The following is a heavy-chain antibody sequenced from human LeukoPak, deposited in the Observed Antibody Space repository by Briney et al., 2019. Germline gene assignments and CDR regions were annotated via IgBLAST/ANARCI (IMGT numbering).Heavy chain of an antibody. CDR1: GGSISSSSYS. V-gene: IGHV4-39*01. CDR2: IYYSGTT. CDR3: ARRGYYYYNYYMDV. J-gene: IGHJ6*03. Sequence: PSETLSLTCTVSGGSISSSSYSWGWIRQPPGKGLEWIGSIYYSGTTHYNPSLKSRVTISVDTSKNQFSLKLSSVTAADTAVYYCARRGYYYYNYYMDVWGKGTTVTVSS. D-gene: IGHD5-18*01.